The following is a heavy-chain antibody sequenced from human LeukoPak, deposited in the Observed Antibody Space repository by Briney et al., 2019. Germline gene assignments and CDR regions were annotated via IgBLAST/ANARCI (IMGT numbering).Heavy chain of an antibody. Sequence: SETLSLTCTVSGGSISSYYWSWIRQPAGKGLEWIGRICTSGSTNYNPSLKSRVTMSVDTSKNQFSLKLSSVTAADTAVYYCARDLRYQPSNYYYYYMDVWGKGTTVTVSS. V-gene: IGHV4-4*07. CDR1: GGSISSYY. D-gene: IGHD2-2*01. CDR3: ARDLRYQPSNYYYYYMDV. J-gene: IGHJ6*03. CDR2: ICTSGST.